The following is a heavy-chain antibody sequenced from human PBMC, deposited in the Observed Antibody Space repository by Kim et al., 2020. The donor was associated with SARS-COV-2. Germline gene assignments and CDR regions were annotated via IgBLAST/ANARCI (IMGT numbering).Heavy chain of an antibody. CDR1: GGSFSGYY. V-gene: IGHV4-34*01. Sequence: SETLSLTCAVYGGSFSGYYWSWIRQPPGKGLEWIGKINHSGSTNYNPSLKSRVTISVDTSKNQFSLKLSSVTAADTAVYYCARVFGELLSVNWFDPWGQGTLVTVSS. CDR2: INHSGST. D-gene: IGHD3-10*02. J-gene: IGHJ5*02. CDR3: ARVFGELLSVNWFDP.